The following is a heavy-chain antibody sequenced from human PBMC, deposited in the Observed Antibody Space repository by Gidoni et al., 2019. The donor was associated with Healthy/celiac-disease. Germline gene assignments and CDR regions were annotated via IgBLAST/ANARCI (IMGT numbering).Heavy chain of an antibody. CDR3: ARDPRSGWFDY. V-gene: IGHV3-48*03. D-gene: IGHD6-19*01. Sequence: EVQLVESGGGLVQPGGSLRLSCAASGFTFSSYEMNWVRQAPGKGLEWVSYISSSGSTIYYADSVKGRFTISRDNAKNSLYLQMNSLRAEDTAVYYCARDPRSGWFDYWGQGTLVTVSS. CDR2: ISSSGSTI. CDR1: GFTFSSYE. J-gene: IGHJ4*02.